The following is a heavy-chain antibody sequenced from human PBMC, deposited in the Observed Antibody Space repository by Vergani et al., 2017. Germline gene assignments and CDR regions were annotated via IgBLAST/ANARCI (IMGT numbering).Heavy chain of an antibody. Sequence: EVQLLESGGDLVQPGGSLRLSCAASGFTFIMHAMSWVRQAPGKGLEWVSTLSASDRRTNYADSVKGRFTISRDYSKNTLFLHMNSLRPEDTAVYYCAKVGRSEVAGTFGAFDIWGQGTMVTVSS. D-gene: IGHD6-19*01. CDR3: AKVGRSEVAGTFGAFDI. J-gene: IGHJ3*02. CDR2: LSASDRRT. V-gene: IGHV3-23*01. CDR1: GFTFIMHA.